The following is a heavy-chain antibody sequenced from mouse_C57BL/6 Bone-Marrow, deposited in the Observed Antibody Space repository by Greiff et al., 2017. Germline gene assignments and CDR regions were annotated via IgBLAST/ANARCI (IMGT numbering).Heavy chain of an antibody. D-gene: IGHD2-5*01. CDR2: IDPANGNT. J-gene: IGHJ4*01. CDR1: GFNIKNTY. Sequence: EVQLQQSVAELVRPGASVKLSCTASGFNIKNTYMHWVKQRPEQGLEWIGRIDPANGNTKYAPKFQGKATITADTSSNTAYLQLSILTSEDTAISYCASPSYCTNYDYDAMDYWGQGTSVTVSS. V-gene: IGHV14-3*01. CDR3: ASPSYCTNYDYDAMDY.